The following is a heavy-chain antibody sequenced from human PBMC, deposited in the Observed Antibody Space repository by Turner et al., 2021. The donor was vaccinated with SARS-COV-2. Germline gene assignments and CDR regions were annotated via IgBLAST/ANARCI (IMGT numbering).Heavy chain of an antibody. V-gene: IGHV3-23*01. J-gene: IGHJ4*02. D-gene: IGHD4-17*01. CDR3: AKDSWDGDYRFDY. CDR1: GFPFTSYA. Sequence: EVQLLESGGGVVQPGGSLRISCAASGFPFTSYAMSWVRQAPGKGLEWVSTIGASGGTTYYADSVRDRFTISRDNSKNTLYLQINSLRAEDTALYYCAKDSWDGDYRFDYWGQGTLVTVSS. CDR2: IGASGGTT.